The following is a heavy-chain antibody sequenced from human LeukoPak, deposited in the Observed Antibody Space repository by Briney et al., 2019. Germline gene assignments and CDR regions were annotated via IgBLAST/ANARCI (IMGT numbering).Heavy chain of an antibody. CDR2: IYYSGST. J-gene: IGHJ6*02. CDR1: GGSISSYY. CDR3: ARRRSFSNYYYGMDV. D-gene: IGHD2/OR15-2a*01. Sequence: PSETLSLTCTVSGGSISSYYWSWIRQPPGKGLEWIGYIYYSGSTNYNPSLKSRVTISVDTSKNQFSLKLSSVTAADTAVYYCARRRSFSNYYYGMDVWGQGTTVTVSS. V-gene: IGHV4-59*08.